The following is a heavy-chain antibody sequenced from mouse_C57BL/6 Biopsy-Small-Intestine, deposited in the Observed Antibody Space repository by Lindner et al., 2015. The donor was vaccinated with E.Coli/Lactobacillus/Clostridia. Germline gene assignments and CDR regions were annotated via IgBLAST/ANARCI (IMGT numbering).Heavy chain of an antibody. V-gene: IGHV1-20*01. CDR2: INPYNGDT. CDR1: GYSFTGYF. Sequence: EVQLQESGPELVKPGDSVKISCKASGYSFTGYFMNWVMQSHGKSLEWIGRINPYNGDTFYNQKFKGKATLTVDKSSSTAHMELRSLTSEDSAVYYCATYGNWDYWGQGTTLTVSS. D-gene: IGHD2-1*01. CDR3: ATYGNWDY. J-gene: IGHJ2*01.